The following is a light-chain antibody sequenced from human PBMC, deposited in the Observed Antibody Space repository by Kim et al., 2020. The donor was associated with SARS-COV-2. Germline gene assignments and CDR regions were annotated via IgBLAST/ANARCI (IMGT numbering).Light chain of an antibody. CDR3: NSRDSSGNPWV. Sequence: LGQTVRITCQGDSLRSYYASWYQQKPGQAPVLVIYGKNNRPSGIPDRFSGSSSGNTASLTITGAQAEDEADYYCNSRDSSGNPWVFGGGTKLTVL. CDR1: SLRSYY. J-gene: IGLJ3*02. V-gene: IGLV3-19*01. CDR2: GKN.